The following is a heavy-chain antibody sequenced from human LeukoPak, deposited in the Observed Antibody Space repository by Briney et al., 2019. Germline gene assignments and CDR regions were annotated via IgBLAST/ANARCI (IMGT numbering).Heavy chain of an antibody. V-gene: IGHV4-34*01. Sequence: PSETLSLTCAVYGGSFSGYYWSWIRQPPGKGLEWIGEINHSGSTNYNPSLKSRDTISVDTSKNQFSLKLSSVTAADTAVYYCARRVSRRFDYWGQGTLVTVSS. CDR1: GGSFSGYY. J-gene: IGHJ4*02. CDR3: ARRVSRRFDY. CDR2: INHSGST. D-gene: IGHD2-2*01.